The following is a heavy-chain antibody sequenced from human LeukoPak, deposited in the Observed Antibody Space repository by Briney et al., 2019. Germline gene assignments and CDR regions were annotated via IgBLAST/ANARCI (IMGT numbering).Heavy chain of an antibody. CDR3: ARAYSSSWYDF. V-gene: IGHV3-23*01. CDR2: ISGNSVST. D-gene: IGHD6-13*01. Sequence: GGSLRLSCAASGFTFSSYAMSWVRQAPGKGLEWVSGISGNSVSTYYADSVKGRFTISRDNSKNTLFLQMSSLRAEDTAVYYCARAYSSSWYDFWGQGTLVTVSS. J-gene: IGHJ5*01. CDR1: GFTFSSYA.